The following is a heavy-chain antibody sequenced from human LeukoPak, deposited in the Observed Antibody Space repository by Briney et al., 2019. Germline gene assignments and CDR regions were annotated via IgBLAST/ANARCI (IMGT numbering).Heavy chain of an antibody. CDR1: GFTFSSYG. V-gene: IGHV3-30*18. CDR3: AKYRGGQWLAYYYYYGMDV. CDR2: ISYDGSNK. Sequence: GGSLRLSCAASGFTFSSYGMHWVRQAPGKGLEWVAVISYDGSNKYYADSVKGRFTISRDNSKNTLYLQMNSLRAEDTAVYYCAKYRGGQWLAYYYYYGMDVWGQGTTVTVSS. D-gene: IGHD6-19*01. J-gene: IGHJ6*02.